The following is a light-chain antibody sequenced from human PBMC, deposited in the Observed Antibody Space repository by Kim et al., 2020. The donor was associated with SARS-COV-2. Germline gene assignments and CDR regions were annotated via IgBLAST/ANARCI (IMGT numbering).Light chain of an antibody. V-gene: IGLV2-14*04. CDR3: SSYTSSSTRV. J-gene: IGLJ3*02. Sequence: GQSIPISCTGTSSDVGGYDYVSWYQQHPGKAPMLVIYDVSNRPSGVSNRFSCSKSGNAASLTISGLQAEDEADYYCSSYTSSSTRVFGGGTKLTVL. CDR1: SSDVGGYDY. CDR2: DVS.